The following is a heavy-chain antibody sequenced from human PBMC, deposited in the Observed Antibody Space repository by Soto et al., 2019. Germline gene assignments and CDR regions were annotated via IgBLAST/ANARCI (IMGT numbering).Heavy chain of an antibody. V-gene: IGHV3-33*01. CDR2: IWYDGSNK. J-gene: IGHJ4*02. CDR1: GFTFSSYG. Sequence: QVQLVESGGGVVQPGRSLRLSCAASGFTFSSYGMHWVRQAPGKGLEWVAVIWYDGSNKYYADSVKGRFTISRDNSKNTLYLQMNSLRAEDTAVYYCARGQGSGWYGVDYWGQGTLVTVSS. CDR3: ARGQGSGWYGVDY. D-gene: IGHD6-19*01.